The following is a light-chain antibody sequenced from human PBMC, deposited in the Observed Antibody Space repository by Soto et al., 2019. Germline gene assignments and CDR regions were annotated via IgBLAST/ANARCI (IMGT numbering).Light chain of an antibody. J-gene: IGKJ4*01. CDR2: DAS. CDR1: QSISNY. V-gene: IGKV3-11*01. Sequence: EIVLTKSPATLYLSPGERATLSCRSSQSISNYLAWYQQTPGQAPRLLIYDASNRATGIPARFSGSGSGTDFTLTICSLEPEDFAVYYCQQRSSLRFAGGTKVEIK. CDR3: QQRSSLR.